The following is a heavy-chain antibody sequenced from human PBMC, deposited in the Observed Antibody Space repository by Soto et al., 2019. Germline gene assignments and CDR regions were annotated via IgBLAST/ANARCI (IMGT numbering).Heavy chain of an antibody. D-gene: IGHD3-3*01. Sequence: GGSLRLSCAASGFTFSSYWMSWVRQAPGKGLEWVANIKQDGSEKYYVDSVKGRFTISRDNAKNSLYLQMNSLRAEDTAVYYCARDQGDYDFWSGYHTSYYYYGMDVWGQGTTVTVSS. J-gene: IGHJ6*02. V-gene: IGHV3-7*05. CDR2: IKQDGSEK. CDR3: ARDQGDYDFWSGYHTSYYYYGMDV. CDR1: GFTFSSYW.